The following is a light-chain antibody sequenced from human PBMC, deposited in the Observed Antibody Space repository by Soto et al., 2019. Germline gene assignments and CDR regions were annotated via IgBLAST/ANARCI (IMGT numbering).Light chain of an antibody. J-gene: IGLJ1*01. CDR3: AAWDDSLNGLYV. V-gene: IGLV1-44*01. Sequence: QSVLTQPPSASRTPGPRVTISSSASSSKIGSNTVNWYQQLPGTAPKLLIYSNNQRPSGVPDRFSGSKSGTSASLAISGLQSEDEADYYCAAWDDSLNGLYVFGTGTKVTVL. CDR1: SSKIGSNT. CDR2: SNN.